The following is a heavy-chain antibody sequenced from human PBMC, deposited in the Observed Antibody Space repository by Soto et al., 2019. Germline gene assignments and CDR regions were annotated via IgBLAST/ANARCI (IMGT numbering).Heavy chain of an antibody. CDR3: ARSSTVTTRHPLYYYYGMDV. V-gene: IGHV3-48*02. Sequence: GGSLRLSCAASGFTFSSYSMNWVRQAPGKGLEWVSYISSSSSTIYYADSVKGRFTISRDNAKNSLYLQMNSLRDEDTAVYYCARSSTVTTRHPLYYYYGMDVWGQGTTVTVSS. D-gene: IGHD4-4*01. J-gene: IGHJ6*02. CDR1: GFTFSSYS. CDR2: ISSSSSTI.